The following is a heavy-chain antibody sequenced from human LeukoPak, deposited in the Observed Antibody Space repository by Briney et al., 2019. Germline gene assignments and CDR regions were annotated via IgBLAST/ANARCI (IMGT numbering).Heavy chain of an antibody. CDR1: GFTFSSYA. CDR2: ISYDGSNK. Sequence: GGSLRLSCAASGFTFSSYAMHWVRQAPGKGLEWVAVISYDGSNKYYANSVKGRFTISRDNSKNTLYLQMNSLRAEDTAVYYCARSGIAVAGNWFDPWGQGTLVTVSS. J-gene: IGHJ5*02. CDR3: ARSGIAVAGNWFDP. V-gene: IGHV3-30-3*01. D-gene: IGHD6-19*01.